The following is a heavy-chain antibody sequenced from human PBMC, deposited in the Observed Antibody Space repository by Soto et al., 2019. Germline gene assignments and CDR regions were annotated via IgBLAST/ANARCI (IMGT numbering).Heavy chain of an antibody. Sequence: XGSLKLSFSASGFTFSSYGMHWVRQAPGKGLEWVAVISYDGSNKYYADSVKGRFTISRDNSKNTLYLQMNSLRAEDTAVYYCAKIMESSGFSVGFDYWGQGTLVTVSS. CDR3: AKIMESSGFSVGFDY. CDR1: GFTFSSYG. V-gene: IGHV3-30*18. D-gene: IGHD6-19*01. CDR2: ISYDGSNK. J-gene: IGHJ4*02.